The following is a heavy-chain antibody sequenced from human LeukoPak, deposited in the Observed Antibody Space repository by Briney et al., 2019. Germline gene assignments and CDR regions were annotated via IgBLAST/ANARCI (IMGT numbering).Heavy chain of an antibody. V-gene: IGHV3-23*01. CDR3: AKEDRRVRSGFDP. D-gene: IGHD1-14*01. Sequence: GGSLRLSCAASGLIFSRDGMHWVRQAPGKGLEWVSSVSGNGGDIYYTDSVKGRFTISRDNSRNTLYLQMNSLRADDTAVYYCAKEDRRVRSGFDPWGQGTLVTVSS. J-gene: IGHJ5*02. CDR2: VSGNGGDI. CDR1: GLIFSRDG.